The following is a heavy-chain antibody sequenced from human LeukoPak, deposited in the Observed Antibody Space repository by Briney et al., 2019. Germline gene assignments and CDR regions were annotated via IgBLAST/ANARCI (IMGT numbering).Heavy chain of an antibody. V-gene: IGHV4-59*12. Sequence: PSETLSLTCTVSGGSISSYYWSWIRQPPGKGLEWIGYIYYSGSTNYNPSLKSRVTISVDKSKNQFSLKLSSVTAADTAVYYCARVAAAGTSAEYFQHWGQGTLVTVSS. CDR2: IYYSGST. CDR1: GGSISSYY. CDR3: ARVAAAGTSAEYFQH. J-gene: IGHJ1*01. D-gene: IGHD6-13*01.